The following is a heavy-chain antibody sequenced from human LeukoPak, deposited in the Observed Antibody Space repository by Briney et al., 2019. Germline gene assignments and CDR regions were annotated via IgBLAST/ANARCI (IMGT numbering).Heavy chain of an antibody. CDR2: ISSSGSTI. V-gene: IGHV3-11*01. Sequence: SGGSLRLSCAASGFTFSDYYMSWIRQAPGKGLECVSYISSSGSTIYYADSGKGRFTISRDNAKNSLCLQMNSVRAEDTAVYYRARDSIALDCWRQGPLVTVSS. J-gene: IGHJ4*02. CDR3: ARDSIALDC. CDR1: GFTFSDYY. D-gene: IGHD6-6*01.